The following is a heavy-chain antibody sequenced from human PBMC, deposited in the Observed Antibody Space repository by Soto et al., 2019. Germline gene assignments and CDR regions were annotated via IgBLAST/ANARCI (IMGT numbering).Heavy chain of an antibody. D-gene: IGHD2-15*01. V-gene: IGHV4-39*01. CDR2: IYYSGST. J-gene: IGHJ4*02. Sequence: SETLSLTCTVSGGSISSSSYYWGWIRQPPGKGLEWIGSIYYSGSTYYNPSLKSRVTISVDTSKNQFSLKLSSVTAADTAVYYCAKSSGGSWTFDYWGQGTLVTVSS. CDR1: GGSISSSSYY. CDR3: AKSSGGSWTFDY.